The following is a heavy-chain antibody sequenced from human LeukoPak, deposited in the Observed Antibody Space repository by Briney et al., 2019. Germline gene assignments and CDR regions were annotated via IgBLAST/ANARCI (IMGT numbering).Heavy chain of an antibody. J-gene: IGHJ3*02. Sequence: PGGSLRLPCAASGFTFSSYSMNWVRQAPGKGLEGVSSISNSSSYIYHADSVKGRFTISRDKAKNSLYLQRNSLRAEDTAVYYCARVSPRTTVVTPEAFDIWGQGTMVSVSS. CDR1: GFTFSSYS. CDR2: ISNSSSYI. V-gene: IGHV3-21*01. CDR3: ARVSPRTTVVTPEAFDI. D-gene: IGHD4-23*01.